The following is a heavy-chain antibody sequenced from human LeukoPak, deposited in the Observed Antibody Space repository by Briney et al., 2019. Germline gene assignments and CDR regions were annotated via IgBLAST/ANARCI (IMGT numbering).Heavy chain of an antibody. V-gene: IGHV4-59*07. J-gene: IGHJ4*02. CDR1: GRSISSYY. D-gene: IGHD2-15*01. Sequence: ASDTLSLTCSVSGRSISSYYWSWIRQPPGKGLEWIGYISYSGNTNYNPSLKSRVTISVDTSKNQFSLKLSSVTAADTAVYYCATRSTGVGDTFDSWGEGALVTVSS. CDR2: ISYSGNT. CDR3: ATRSTGVGDTFDS.